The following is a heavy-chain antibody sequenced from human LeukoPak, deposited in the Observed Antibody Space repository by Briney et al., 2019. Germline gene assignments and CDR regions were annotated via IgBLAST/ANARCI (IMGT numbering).Heavy chain of an antibody. D-gene: IGHD3/OR15-3a*01. CDR3: ARDSSGTNWFDP. J-gene: IGHJ5*02. CDR1: GYNITSYG. CDR2: VSAYNGNT. V-gene: IGHV1-18*01. Sequence: ASVKVSCKASGYNITSYGISWVRQAPGQGLEWMGWVSAYNGNTNYAQKLQGRVTMTTDTSTSTAYMELRSLRSDDTAVYYCARDSSGTNWFDPWGQGTLVTVSS.